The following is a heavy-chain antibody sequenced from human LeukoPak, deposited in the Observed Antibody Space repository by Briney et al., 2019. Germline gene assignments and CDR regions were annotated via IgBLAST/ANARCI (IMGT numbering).Heavy chain of an antibody. J-gene: IGHJ4*02. CDR2: IIPIFGTA. CDR3: AREFRYCSSTSRYAGISYYFDY. V-gene: IGHV1-69*13. CDR1: GGTFSSYA. Sequence: SVKVSCKASGGTFSSYAISWVRQAPGQGLEWMGGIIPIFGTANYAQKFQGRVTITADESTSTAYMELSSLRSEDTAVYYCAREFRYCSSTSRYAGISYYFDYWGQGTLVTVSS. D-gene: IGHD2-2*01.